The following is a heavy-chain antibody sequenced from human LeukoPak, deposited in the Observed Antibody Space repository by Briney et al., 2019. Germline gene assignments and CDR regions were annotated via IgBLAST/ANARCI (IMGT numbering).Heavy chain of an antibody. V-gene: IGHV4-39*01. J-gene: IGHJ4*01. CDR2: IFYGGST. CDR3: ARYSSGWPFDY. Sequence: SETLSLTCTVPGGSISSSSYYWGWIRQPPGKGLEWIGRIFYGGSTYYNPSLKSRVTISVDTSKNQFSLKLSSVTAADTAVYYCARYSSGWPFDYWGHGSLVTVSS. CDR1: GGSISSSSYY. D-gene: IGHD6-19*01.